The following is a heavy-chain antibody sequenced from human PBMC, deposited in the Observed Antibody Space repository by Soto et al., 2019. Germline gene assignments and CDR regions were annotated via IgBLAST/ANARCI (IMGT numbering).Heavy chain of an antibody. Sequence: QVQLEQSGAEVKKPGSSVKVSCKASGGTFRNSAISWVRQAPGQGLEWMGGIMPIFRTPDYAPKFQGRVTITAAESTNTAYMELSGLRSDDTAVYYCARDNDRPQLGGNYYYILDVWGHGTTVTVSS. CDR2: IMPIFRTP. CDR1: GGTFRNSA. CDR3: ARDNDRPQLGGNYYYILDV. D-gene: IGHD1-1*01. V-gene: IGHV1-69*12. J-gene: IGHJ6*02.